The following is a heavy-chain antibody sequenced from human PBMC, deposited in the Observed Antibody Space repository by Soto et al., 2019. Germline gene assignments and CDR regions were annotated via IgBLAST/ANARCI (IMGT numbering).Heavy chain of an antibody. CDR1: SDSINSFY. CDR2: IHSSGTT. V-gene: IGHV4-4*07. CDR3: ARDRIIGTSYSDY. D-gene: IGHD1-7*01. Sequence: PSETLSLTFTVSSDSINSFYWAGIRQPPWKGLEWIGRIHSSGTTNYNPSLSSRVTMSVDPPKNQFSLRLTSVTAADTAVYYCARDRIIGTSYSDYWGQGILVTVSS. J-gene: IGHJ4*02.